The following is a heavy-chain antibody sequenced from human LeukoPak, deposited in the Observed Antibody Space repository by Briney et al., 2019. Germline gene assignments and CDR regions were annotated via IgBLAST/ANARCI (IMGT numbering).Heavy chain of an antibody. D-gene: IGHD6-13*01. CDR3: ARDRGSSSWYGVGFDY. J-gene: IGHJ4*02. CDR2: IYSGGST. Sequence: GGSLRLSCAASGFTVSSNYMSWVRQAPGKGLEWVSVIYSGGSTYYADSVKGRFTISRDNSKNTLYLQMNSLRVEETAVYYCARDRGSSSWYGVGFDYWGQGTLVTVSS. V-gene: IGHV3-66*01. CDR1: GFTVSSNY.